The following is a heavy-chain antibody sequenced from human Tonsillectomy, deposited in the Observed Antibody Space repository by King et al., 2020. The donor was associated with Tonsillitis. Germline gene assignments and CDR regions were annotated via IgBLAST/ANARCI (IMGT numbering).Heavy chain of an antibody. V-gene: IGHV3-9*01. CDR3: AKDVEGRDISGWWGGGMDV. D-gene: IGHD6-19*01. Sequence: QLVQSGGGLVQPGRSLRLSCAASGFTFDDYAMHWVRQVPGKGLEWVSGISWNSGSIGYADSVKGRFTISRDNAKNSLYLQMNSLRAEDTALYFCAKDVEGRDISGWWGGGMDVWGQGTTVTVSS. CDR2: ISWNSGSI. CDR1: GFTFDDYA. J-gene: IGHJ6*02.